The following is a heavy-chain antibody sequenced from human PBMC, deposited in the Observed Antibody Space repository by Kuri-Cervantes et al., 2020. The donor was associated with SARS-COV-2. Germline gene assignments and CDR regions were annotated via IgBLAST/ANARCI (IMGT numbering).Heavy chain of an antibody. CDR1: GYTFTGYY. Sequence: ASVKVSCKASGYTFTGYYMHWVRQAPGQGLEWMGWINPNSGGTNYAQKFQGRVTITTDESTSTAYMELSSLGSEDTAVYYCARGTPTALLGLSDLCFDYWGQGTLVTVSS. V-gene: IGHV1-2*02. CDR3: ARGTPTALLGLSDLCFDY. D-gene: IGHD2-15*01. CDR2: INPNSGGT. J-gene: IGHJ4*02.